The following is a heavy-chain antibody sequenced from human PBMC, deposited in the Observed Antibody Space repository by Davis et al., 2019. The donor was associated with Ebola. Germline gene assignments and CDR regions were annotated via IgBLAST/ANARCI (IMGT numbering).Heavy chain of an antibody. CDR2: ISYDGSNK. Sequence: GGSLRLSCAASGFTFSSYAMHWVRQAPGKGLEWVAVISYDGSNKYYADSVKGRFTISRDNSKNTLYLQMNSLRAEDTAVYYCARKTFFDYWGQGTLVTVSS. J-gene: IGHJ4*02. CDR1: GFTFSSYA. CDR3: ARKTFFDY. V-gene: IGHV3-30-3*01.